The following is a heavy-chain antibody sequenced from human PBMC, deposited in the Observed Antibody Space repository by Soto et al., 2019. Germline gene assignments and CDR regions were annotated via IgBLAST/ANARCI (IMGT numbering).Heavy chain of an antibody. CDR3: ARGGIAAAGSSSTQSLRHYYYGMDV. CDR1: GGTFSSYA. J-gene: IGHJ6*02. Sequence: ASVKVSCKASGGTFSSYAISWVRQAPGQGLEWMGGIIPIFGTANYAQKFQGRVAITADESTSTAYMELSSLRSEDTAVYYCARGGIAAAGSSSTQSLRHYYYGMDVWGQGTTVTVSS. D-gene: IGHD6-13*01. CDR2: IIPIFGTA. V-gene: IGHV1-69*13.